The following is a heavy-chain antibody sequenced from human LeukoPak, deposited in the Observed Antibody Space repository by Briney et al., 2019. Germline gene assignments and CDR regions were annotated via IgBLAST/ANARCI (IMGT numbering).Heavy chain of an antibody. CDR3: ARQDTRGYYVDY. Sequence: SETMSLTCAVYGGSFSGYYWSWIRQPPGKGLEWIGYIYYSGSTNYNPSLKSRVTISVDTSKNQFSLKLSSVTAADTAVYYCARQDTRGYYVDYWGQGTLVTVSS. D-gene: IGHD3-22*01. J-gene: IGHJ4*02. CDR2: IYYSGST. V-gene: IGHV4-59*08. CDR1: GGSFSGYY.